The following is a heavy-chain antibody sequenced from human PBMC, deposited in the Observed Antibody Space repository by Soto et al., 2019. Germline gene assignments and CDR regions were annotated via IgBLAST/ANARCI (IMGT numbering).Heavy chain of an antibody. CDR2: IYPGDSDT. CDR1: GYSFTSYW. CDR3: ARGVTGTLRPYHFDY. D-gene: IGHD1-20*01. V-gene: IGHV5-51*01. Sequence: TGESLKISCQGSGYSFTSYWIGWVRQMPGKGLEWMGIIYPGDSDTRYSPSFQGQVTISADNSIKTAYLQWTSLKASDTAFYYCARGVTGTLRPYHFDYWGPGTLVTVSS. J-gene: IGHJ4*02.